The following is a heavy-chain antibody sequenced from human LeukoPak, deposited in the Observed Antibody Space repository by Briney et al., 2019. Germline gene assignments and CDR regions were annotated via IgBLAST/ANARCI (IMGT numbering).Heavy chain of an antibody. CDR2: IHYTGST. CDR1: GGSINSYY. Sequence: SETLSLTCTVSGGSINSYYWSWIRQPPGKGQECIGYIHYTGSTNYNPSLKSRVTISVDTSKNQFSLKLTSVTAADTAVYYCARTMEGYCSGGSCYQYSYYMDAWGKGTTVTVSS. J-gene: IGHJ6*03. V-gene: IGHV4-59*01. D-gene: IGHD2-15*01. CDR3: ARTMEGYCSGGSCYQYSYYMDA.